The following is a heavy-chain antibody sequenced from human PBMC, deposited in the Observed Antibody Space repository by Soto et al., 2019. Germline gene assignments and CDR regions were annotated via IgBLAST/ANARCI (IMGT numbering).Heavy chain of an antibody. CDR2: ISGSGGST. CDR1: GFTFSSYA. CDR3: AKELYTKGHYDILTGYYIPSFDY. J-gene: IGHJ4*02. D-gene: IGHD3-9*01. Sequence: GGSLRLSCAASGFTFSSYAMSWVRQAPGKGLEWVSAISGSGGSTYYADSVKGRFTISRDNSKNTLYLQMNSLRAEDTAVYYCAKELYTKGHYDILTGYYIPSFDYWGQGTLVTVSS. V-gene: IGHV3-23*01.